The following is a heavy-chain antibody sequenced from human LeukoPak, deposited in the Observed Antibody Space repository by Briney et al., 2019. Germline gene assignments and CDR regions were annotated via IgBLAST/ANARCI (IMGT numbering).Heavy chain of an antibody. CDR1: GGSISSSSYY. D-gene: IGHD3-10*01. Sequence: SETLSLTCTVSGGSISSSSYYWGWIRQPPGKGLEWIGSIYYSGSTYYNPSLKSRVTISVDTSKNQFPLKLSSVTAADRAVYYCARHLYYYGSGSYSHIDFCGQGTLVTVSS. CDR2: IYYSGST. V-gene: IGHV4-39*01. J-gene: IGHJ4*02. CDR3: ARHLYYYGSGSYSHIDF.